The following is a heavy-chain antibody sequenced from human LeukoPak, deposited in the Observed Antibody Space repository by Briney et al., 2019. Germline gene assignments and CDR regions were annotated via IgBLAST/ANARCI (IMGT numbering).Heavy chain of an antibody. CDR1: GFRFDDHG. Sequence: GGSLRLSCAASGFRFDDHGMSWVRQAPGKGLEWVSGINWNGGSTGYGDSVKGRFTISRDNAKNSLYLQMNSLRAEDTALYYCARDPPYYYDSSGPFDYWGQGTLVTVSS. CDR3: ARDPPYYYDSSGPFDY. CDR2: INWNGGST. J-gene: IGHJ4*02. D-gene: IGHD3-22*01. V-gene: IGHV3-20*04.